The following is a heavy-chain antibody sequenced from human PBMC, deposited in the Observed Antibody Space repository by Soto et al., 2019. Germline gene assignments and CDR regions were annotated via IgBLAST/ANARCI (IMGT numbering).Heavy chain of an antibody. V-gene: IGHV3-23*01. CDR1: GFTFSSYV. CDR2: ITNGGGGA. J-gene: IGHJ4*02. CDR3: AKECSGGSCFSGY. D-gene: IGHD2-15*01. Sequence: EVQLLESGGGLVQPGGSLRLSCAASGFTFSSYVMSWVRQAPGKGLEWVSSITNGGGGAYHADSVKGRFTISRDNSKNTLYLQMNRLRAEDTAVYYCAKECSGGSCFSGYWGQGTLVTVSS.